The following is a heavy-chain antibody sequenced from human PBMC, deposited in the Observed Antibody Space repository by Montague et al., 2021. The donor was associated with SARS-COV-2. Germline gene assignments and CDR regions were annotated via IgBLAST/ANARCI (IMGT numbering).Heavy chain of an antibody. CDR1: GDSLSNDI. V-gene: IGHV4-4*08. Sequence: SETLSLTCAVSGDSLSNDIWRWIGRPPVWTLVTVAYRIPTSGTKKNPSIQSRLTISVDTARNHFSPKLLSLTAADTAFYYCARVDSSGPGEYWGQGSLVSVSS. D-gene: IGHD3-22*01. J-gene: IGHJ4*02. CDR3: ARVDSSGPGEY. CDR2: RIPTSGT.